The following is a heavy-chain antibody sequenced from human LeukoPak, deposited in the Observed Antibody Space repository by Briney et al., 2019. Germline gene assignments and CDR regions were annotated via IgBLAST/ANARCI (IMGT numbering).Heavy chain of an antibody. J-gene: IGHJ2*01. CDR2: IYYSGST. V-gene: IGHV4-30-4*01. Sequence: SETLSLTCTVSGGSISSGDYYWSWVRQPPGKGLEWIGYIYYSGSTYYNPSLKSRVTISVDTSKNQFSLKLSSVTAADTAVYYCARGGKAAVRFDLWGRGTLVTVSS. CDR1: GGSISSGDYY. D-gene: IGHD2-15*01. CDR3: ARGGKAAVRFDL.